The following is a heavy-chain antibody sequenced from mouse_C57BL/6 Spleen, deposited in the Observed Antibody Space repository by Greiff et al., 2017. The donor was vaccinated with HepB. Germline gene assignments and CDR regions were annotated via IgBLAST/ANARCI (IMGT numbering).Heavy chain of an antibody. D-gene: IGHD1-1*01. J-gene: IGHJ4*01. CDR1: GFTFNTYA. Sequence: EVMLVESGGGLVQPKGSLKLSCAASGFTFNTYAMHWVRQAPGKGLEWVARIRSKSSNYATYYADSVKDRFTISRDDSQSMLYLQMNNLKTEDTAMYYCVRDPAYYYGSSYDAMDYWGQGTSVTVSS. CDR3: VRDPAYYYGSSYDAMDY. V-gene: IGHV10-3*01. CDR2: IRSKSSNYAT.